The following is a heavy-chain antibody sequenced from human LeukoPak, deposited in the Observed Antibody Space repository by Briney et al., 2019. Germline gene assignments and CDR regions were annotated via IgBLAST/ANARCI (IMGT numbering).Heavy chain of an antibody. J-gene: IGHJ4*02. D-gene: IGHD3-22*01. Sequence: PSETLSLTCTVSGGSISSYYWSWIGQPAGKGLEWIGRIYTSGSTNYDPSLKSRVTMSVDMSKNQFSLKLSSVTAADTAVYYCARADYYDSSGYYVKFDYWGQGTLVTVSS. CDR3: ARADYYDSSGYYVKFDY. CDR1: GGSISSYY. V-gene: IGHV4-4*07. CDR2: IYTSGST.